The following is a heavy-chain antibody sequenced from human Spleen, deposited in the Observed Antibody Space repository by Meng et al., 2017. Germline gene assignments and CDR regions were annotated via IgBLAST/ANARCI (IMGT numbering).Heavy chain of an antibody. CDR3: ARGPTTMAHDFDY. Sequence: HVQLQQWGEGLLKPSETLSLTCAVYGGSFSGYYWSWIRQPPGKGLEWIGEINHSGSTNYNPSLESRATISVDTSQNNLSLKLSSVTAADSAVYYCARGPTTMAHDFDYWGQGTLVTVSS. D-gene: IGHD4-11*01. V-gene: IGHV4-34*01. CDR1: GGSFSGYY. J-gene: IGHJ4*02. CDR2: INHSGST.